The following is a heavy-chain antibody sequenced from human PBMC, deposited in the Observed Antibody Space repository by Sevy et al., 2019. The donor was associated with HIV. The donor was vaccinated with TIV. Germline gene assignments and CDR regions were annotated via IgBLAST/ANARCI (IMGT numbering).Heavy chain of an antibody. J-gene: IGHJ4*01. V-gene: IGHV3-21*01. Sequence: GGSLRLSCAASGFAFSNYFMNWVRQAPGKGLEWVSSISSGSSYIFYADSLKGRFTISRDNAKNSLYLHMNSLRAEDTAVYYCARGDYYGSLYHFDYWGPGTLVTVSS. CDR3: ARGDYYGSLYHFDY. CDR2: ISSGSSYI. CDR1: GFAFSNYF. D-gene: IGHD3-10*01.